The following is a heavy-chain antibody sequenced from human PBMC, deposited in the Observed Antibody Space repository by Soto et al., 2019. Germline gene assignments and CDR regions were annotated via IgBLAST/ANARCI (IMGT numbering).Heavy chain of an antibody. CDR2: MNPNSGNT. CDR1: GYTFTSYD. Sequence: ASVKVSCKASGYTFTSYDINWVRQATGQGLEWMGWMNPNSGNTGYAQKFQGRVTMTRNTSISTAYMELSSRRSEDTAVYYCARVVGWLRLGDDAFDIWGQGTMVTVSS. CDR3: ARVVGWLRLGDDAFDI. J-gene: IGHJ3*02. V-gene: IGHV1-8*01. D-gene: IGHD5-12*01.